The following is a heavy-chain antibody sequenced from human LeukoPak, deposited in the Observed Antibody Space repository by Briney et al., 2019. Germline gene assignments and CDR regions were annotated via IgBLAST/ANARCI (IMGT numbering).Heavy chain of an antibody. D-gene: IGHD5-12*01. V-gene: IGHV1-8*01. CDR3: ARGCSGHDCSDY. J-gene: IGHJ4*02. CDR2: MNPNSGNT. Sequence: ASVKVSCKASGYTFTSYDINWVRQATGQGLEWMGWMNPNSGNTGYAQKFQGRVTMTRNTSISTAYMELSSLRSEDTAVYYCARGCSGHDCSDYWGQGTLVTVYS. CDR1: GYTFTSYD.